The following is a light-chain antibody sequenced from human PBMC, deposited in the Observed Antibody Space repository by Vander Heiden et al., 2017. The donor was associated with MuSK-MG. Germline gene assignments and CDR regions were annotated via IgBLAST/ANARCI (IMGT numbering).Light chain of an antibody. CDR3: FSWTGSNTGG. CDR2: DVS. CDR1: SSDVGGYNY. J-gene: IGLJ3*02. Sequence: QSALTQPRSVSGSPRQSVTISCTGTSSDVGGYNYVSWYQQHPGKAPKLMMYDVSKRPSGVPDRFSGSKSGNTASLTISGLQAEDEADYYCFSWTGSNTGGFGGGTKLTVL. V-gene: IGLV2-11*01.